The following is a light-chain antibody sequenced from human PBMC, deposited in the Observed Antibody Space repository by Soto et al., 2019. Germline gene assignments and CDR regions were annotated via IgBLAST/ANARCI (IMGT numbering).Light chain of an antibody. V-gene: IGLV2-14*01. CDR2: DVS. CDR1: SSDIGDYHY. J-gene: IGLJ2*01. Sequence: QSALTQPASVSGSPGQSITISCSGTSSDIGDYHYVSWYQQHPVKAPKLIIYDVSNRPSGVSNRFSGSKSGNTASLTISGLQSEDEADYYCSSYTSSTTPYVVFGGGTKVTVL. CDR3: SSYTSSTTPYVV.